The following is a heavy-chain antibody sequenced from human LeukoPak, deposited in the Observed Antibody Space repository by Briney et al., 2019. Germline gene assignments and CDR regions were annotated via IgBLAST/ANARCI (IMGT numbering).Heavy chain of an antibody. CDR3: ASSLWDDSSGYFDH. CDR1: GDSIGTYY. V-gene: IGHV4-4*07. D-gene: IGHD3-22*01. J-gene: IGHJ4*02. Sequence: SETLSLTCAVSGDSIGTYYWSWIRQPAGKGLEWIGGLYNSGTANYNPSLKSRVTMSVDTSKNRFSLELRSVTAADTAVYYCASSLWDDSSGYFDHWGQGALVTVSS. CDR2: LYNSGTA.